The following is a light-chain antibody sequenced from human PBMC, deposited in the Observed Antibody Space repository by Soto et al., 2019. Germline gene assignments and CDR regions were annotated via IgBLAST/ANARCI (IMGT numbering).Light chain of an antibody. J-gene: IGKJ2*01. CDR3: QQYGNAQYT. Sequence: EIVLTQSPGTLSLSPGARATLSCRASQSVASVYLAWYQQKRGQAPRLLIKGASSRATGIPDRFSGSGSGTDVTLTIRRLEPEDFAVYYCQQYGNAQYTFGQGTKLEIK. CDR1: QSVASVY. CDR2: GAS. V-gene: IGKV3-20*01.